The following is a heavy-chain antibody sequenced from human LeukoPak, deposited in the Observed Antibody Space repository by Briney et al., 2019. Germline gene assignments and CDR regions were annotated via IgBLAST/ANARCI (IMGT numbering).Heavy chain of an antibody. V-gene: IGHV1-2*02. CDR3: ASTGYSSSWYLPPGYFDY. Sequence: ASVKVSCKASGYTFTGYYMHWVRQAPGQGLEWMGWINPNSGGTNYAQKFQGRVTMTRDTSISTAYMELSRLRSDDTAVYYCASTGYSSSWYLPPGYFDYWGQGTLVTVSS. CDR2: INPNSGGT. D-gene: IGHD6-13*01. J-gene: IGHJ4*02. CDR1: GYTFTGYY.